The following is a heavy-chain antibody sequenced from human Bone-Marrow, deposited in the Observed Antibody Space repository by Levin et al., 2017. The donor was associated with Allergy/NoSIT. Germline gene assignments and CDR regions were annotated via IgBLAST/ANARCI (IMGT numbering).Heavy chain of an antibody. V-gene: IGHV1-8*01. J-gene: IGHJ4*02. D-gene: IGHD3-3*01. CDR3: ACGDFWSGYYTWALNFDY. CDR1: GYTFTSYD. CDR2: MNPNSGNT. Sequence: ASVKVSCKASGYTFTSYDINWVRQATGQGLEWMGWMNPNSGNTGYAQKFQGRVTMTRNTSISTAYMELSSLRSEDTAVYYCACGDFWSGYYTWALNFDYWGQGTLVTVSS.